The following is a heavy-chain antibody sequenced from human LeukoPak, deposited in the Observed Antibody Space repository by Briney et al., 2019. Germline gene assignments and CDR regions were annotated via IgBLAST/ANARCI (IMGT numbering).Heavy chain of an antibody. J-gene: IGHJ4*02. CDR1: GFTFSSYA. V-gene: IGHV3-23*01. CDR2: ISGSGGST. Sequence: PGGSLRLSCAASGFTFSSYAMSWVRQAPGKGLEWVSAISGSGGSTYYADSVKGRFTTSRDNSKNTLYLQMNSLRAEDTAVYYCAKVGAITMIVVVIPGVFGYWGQGTLVTVSS. CDR3: AKVGAITMIVVVIPGVFGY. D-gene: IGHD3-22*01.